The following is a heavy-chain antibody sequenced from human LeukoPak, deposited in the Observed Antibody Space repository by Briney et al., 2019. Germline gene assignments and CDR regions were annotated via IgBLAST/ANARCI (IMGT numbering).Heavy chain of an antibody. CDR3: ATYLLTATSAFDP. CDR1: GGSFSGYY. CDR2: INHSGST. V-gene: IGHV4-34*01. Sequence: SETLSLTCAVYGGSFSGYYWSWIRQPPGKGLEWIGEINHSGSTNYNPSLKSRVTISVDTSKNQFSLKLSSVTAADTAVYYCATYLLTATSAFDPWGQGTLVTVSS. D-gene: IGHD6-25*01. J-gene: IGHJ5*02.